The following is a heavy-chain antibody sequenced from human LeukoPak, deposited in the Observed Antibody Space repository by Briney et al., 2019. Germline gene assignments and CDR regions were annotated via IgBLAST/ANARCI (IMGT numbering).Heavy chain of an antibody. Sequence: GGSLRLSCAASGFTFSSYAMSWVRQAPGKGVEWVSATSGSGGSTYYADSVKGRFTISRDTSKNTLYLQMNSLRAEDTAVYYCAKDVLPPGTGGFDIWGQGTMVTVSS. CDR2: TSGSGGST. CDR3: AKDVLPPGTGGFDI. CDR1: GFTFSSYA. V-gene: IGHV3-23*01. J-gene: IGHJ3*02. D-gene: IGHD2-15*01.